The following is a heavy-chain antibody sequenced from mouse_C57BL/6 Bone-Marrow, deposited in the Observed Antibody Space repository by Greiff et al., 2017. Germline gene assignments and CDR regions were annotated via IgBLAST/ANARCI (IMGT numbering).Heavy chain of an antibody. J-gene: IGHJ2*01. CDR2: ISSGGSYT. CDR3: ARQFSYSNYDYFDY. Sequence: DVMLVESGGDLVKPGGSLKLSCAASGFTFSSYGMSWVRQTPDKRLEWVATISSGGSYTYYPDSVKERFTISRDNAKNTLYLQMSSLKSEDTAMYYCARQFSYSNYDYFDYWGQGTTLTVSS. V-gene: IGHV5-6*02. D-gene: IGHD2-5*01. CDR1: GFTFSSYG.